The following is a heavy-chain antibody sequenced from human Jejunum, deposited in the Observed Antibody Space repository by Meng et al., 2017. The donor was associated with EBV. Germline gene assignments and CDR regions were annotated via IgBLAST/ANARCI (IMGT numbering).Heavy chain of an antibody. V-gene: IGHV3-30-3*01. CDR1: GFTFSGHA. D-gene: IGHD3-16*01. CDR3: TREWGADY. Sequence: VQLVESGGGVGQPGRSLRLSCAASGFTFSGHAMQWVRQAPGKGPKWVALISNDGNNKYYADSVKGRFTISRDNSKNTLYLQMNSLRVDDTALYYCTREWGADYWGQGTLVTAPQ. CDR2: ISNDGNNK. J-gene: IGHJ4*02.